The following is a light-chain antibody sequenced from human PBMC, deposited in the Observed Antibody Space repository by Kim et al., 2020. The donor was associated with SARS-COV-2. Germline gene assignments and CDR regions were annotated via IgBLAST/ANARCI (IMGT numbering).Light chain of an antibody. Sequence: DIQMTQSPSSLSASVGDRITITCQASQDISNYLGWYQQKPGTAPKLLIYDASTLQTGVPSRFSGSGSETDFTFTISSLQPEDIATYYCQQYDDLPITFGQGTRLDIK. CDR1: QDISNY. CDR2: DAS. CDR3: QQYDDLPIT. V-gene: IGKV1-33*01. J-gene: IGKJ5*01.